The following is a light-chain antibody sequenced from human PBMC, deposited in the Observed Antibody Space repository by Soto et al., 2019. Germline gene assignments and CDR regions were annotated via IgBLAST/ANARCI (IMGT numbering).Light chain of an antibody. CDR3: SSYTSSDTYV. J-gene: IGLJ1*01. Sequence: QSVLTQPASVSGSPGQSITISCTGTSSDIGGYNHVSWYQQHPGKAPKLMIYGVSDRPSGVSFRFSGSKSGNTASLTISGLQAEDEADYYCSSYTSSDTYVFGSGTKVTVL. CDR2: GVS. CDR1: SSDIGGYNH. V-gene: IGLV2-14*01.